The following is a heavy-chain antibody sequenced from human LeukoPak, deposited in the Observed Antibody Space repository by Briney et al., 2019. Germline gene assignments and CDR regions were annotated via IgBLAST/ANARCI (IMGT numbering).Heavy chain of an antibody. D-gene: IGHD2-2*01. CDR1: GGSISSYY. CDR2: IYYSGST. V-gene: IGHV4-59*01. J-gene: IGHJ3*02. CDR3: ARYCSSTSCYPIGAFDI. Sequence: SETLSLTCTVSGGSISSYYWSWIRQPPGKGLEWVGYIYYSGSTNYNPSLKSRVTISVDTSKNQFSLKLSSVTAADTAVYYCARYCSSTSCYPIGAFDIWGQGTMVTVSS.